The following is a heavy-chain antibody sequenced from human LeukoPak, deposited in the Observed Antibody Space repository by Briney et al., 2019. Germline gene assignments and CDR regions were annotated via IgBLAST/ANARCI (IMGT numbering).Heavy chain of an antibody. CDR2: ISGSGGST. D-gene: IGHD3-3*01. Sequence: PGGSLRLSCAASGFTVSSNYMSWVRQAPGKGLEWVSAISGSGGSTYYADSVKGRFTISRDNSKNTLYLQMNSLRAEDTAVYYCAKDREITIFGVVPIRVFDYWGQGTLVTVSS. CDR3: AKDREITIFGVVPIRVFDY. CDR1: GFTVSSNY. J-gene: IGHJ4*02. V-gene: IGHV3-23*01.